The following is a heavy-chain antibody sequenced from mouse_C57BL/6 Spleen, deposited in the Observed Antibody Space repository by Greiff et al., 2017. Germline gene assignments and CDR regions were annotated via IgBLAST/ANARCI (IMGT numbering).Heavy chain of an antibody. CDR2: ISYDGSN. J-gene: IGHJ3*01. CDR1: GYSITSGYY. V-gene: IGHV3-6*01. D-gene: IGHD2-3*01. Sequence: DVKLQESGPGLVKPSQSLSLTCSVTGYSITSGYYWNWIRQFPGNKLEWMGYISYDGSNNYNPSLKNRISITRDTSKNQFFLKLNSVTTEDTATYYCAREIYDGYYGFAYWGQGTLVTVSA. CDR3: AREIYDGYYGFAY.